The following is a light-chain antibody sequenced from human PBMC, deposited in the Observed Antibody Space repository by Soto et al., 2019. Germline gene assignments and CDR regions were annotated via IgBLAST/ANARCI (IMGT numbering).Light chain of an antibody. CDR2: GNS. V-gene: IGLV1-40*01. Sequence: QSVLTQPPSVSGAPGQRVTISCTGSSSNIGATYDVQWYQQLPGTAPNLLIYGNSNRPSGVPDRFSGSKSGTSASLAITGLQADDEADYYCQSYDSSLSAHYVFGTGTKVTVL. J-gene: IGLJ1*01. CDR1: SSNIGATYD. CDR3: QSYDSSLSAHYV.